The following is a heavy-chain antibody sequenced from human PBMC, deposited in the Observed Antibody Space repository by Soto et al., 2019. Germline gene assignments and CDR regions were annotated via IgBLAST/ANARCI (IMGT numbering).Heavy chain of an antibody. CDR2: IYYSGST. Sequence: QVQLQESGPGLVKPSETLSLTCTVSGGSISSYYWSWIRQPPGKRLEWIGYIYYSGSTNYNPSLKSRVTISVDRSKNQFSLKLISVTAADTAVYYCARRAVTIRYFDLWGRGTLVTVSS. D-gene: IGHD4-17*01. V-gene: IGHV4-59*08. J-gene: IGHJ2*01. CDR1: GGSISSYY. CDR3: ARRAVTIRYFDL.